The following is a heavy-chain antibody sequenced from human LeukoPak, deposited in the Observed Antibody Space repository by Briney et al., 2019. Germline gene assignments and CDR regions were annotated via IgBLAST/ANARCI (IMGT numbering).Heavy chain of an antibody. CDR1: QFTFSHYA. Sequence: GGSLTLSCVASQFTFSHYAMHWVRQAPGRGLEWVAVIWSDSTNQYYADSVRGRFTISRDDSQKTVYLHMNGLRVEDTAVYFCARDAQRGFDYSNSLRYWGQGTLVTVSS. D-gene: IGHD4-11*01. CDR3: ARDAQRGFDYSNSLRY. V-gene: IGHV3-33*01. J-gene: IGHJ4*02. CDR2: IWSDSTNQ.